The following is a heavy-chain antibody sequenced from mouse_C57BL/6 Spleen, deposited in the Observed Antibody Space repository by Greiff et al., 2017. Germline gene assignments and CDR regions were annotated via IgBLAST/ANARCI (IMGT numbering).Heavy chain of an antibody. V-gene: IGHV2-2*01. D-gene: IGHD2-1*01. CDR2: ICRAGST. CDR1: GFSLTSYG. CDR3: ARARDGNCAMDY. J-gene: IGHJ4*01. Sequence: QVQLQESGPGLVQPSQSLSITCTVSGFSLTSYGVHWVRPSPGKGLEWLGVICRAGSTDYNAAFISSLSISKANSKSQVFLKMNILQADDTAIYYCARARDGNCAMDYWGQGTSVTVSS.